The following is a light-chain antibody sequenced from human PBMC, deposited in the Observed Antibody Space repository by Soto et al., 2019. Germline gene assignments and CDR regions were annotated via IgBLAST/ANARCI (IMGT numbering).Light chain of an antibody. J-gene: IGKJ1*01. CDR3: QHYNNWPPWT. Sequence: IVMTQSPATLSVSLGERATLSCRASQSVSTDLAWYQQKPGQAPRLLIYGASIRATGIPARFSGSGSGTEFTLTISTLQSEDFAIYYCQHYNNWPPWTFGQGTKVDIK. CDR1: QSVSTD. V-gene: IGKV3-15*01. CDR2: GAS.